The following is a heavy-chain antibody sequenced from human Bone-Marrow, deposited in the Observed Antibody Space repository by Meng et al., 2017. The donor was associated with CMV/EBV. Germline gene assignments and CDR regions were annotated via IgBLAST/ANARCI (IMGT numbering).Heavy chain of an antibody. D-gene: IGHD4-11*01. J-gene: IGHJ6*02. V-gene: IGHV4-59*01. Sequence: SETLSLXCTVSGGSISSYYWSWIRQPPGKGLEWIGYIYYSGSTNYNPSLKSRVTISVDTSKNQFSLKLSSVTAADTAVYYCAREGYSNYASQRYYGMDVWGQGTTVTVSS. CDR2: IYYSGST. CDR1: GGSISSYY. CDR3: AREGYSNYASQRYYGMDV.